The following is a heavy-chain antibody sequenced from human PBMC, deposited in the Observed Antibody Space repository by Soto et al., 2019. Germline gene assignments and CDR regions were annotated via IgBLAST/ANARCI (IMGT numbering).Heavy chain of an antibody. CDR2: IYYSGST. Sequence: SETRPLTCTVSGGSTSRYYCIGFRQPPGKELEWFGYIYYSGSTNYNPSLKSRGTISVGTSKNQFSLKLRWVTAGDTAMYYCARWGAPARKGGMDVWGQATKVTVCS. J-gene: IGHJ6*01. D-gene: IGHD3-16*01. CDR1: GGSTSRYY. V-gene: IGHV4-59*01. CDR3: ARWGAPARKGGMDV.